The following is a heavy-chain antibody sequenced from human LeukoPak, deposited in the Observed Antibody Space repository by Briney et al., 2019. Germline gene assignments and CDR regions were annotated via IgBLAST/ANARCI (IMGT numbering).Heavy chain of an antibody. Sequence: GGSLRLSCAASGFTFSNYAMTWVRQAPGKGLEWVSVISDSGGGSNYADSVKGRFTISRDNSKNTLYLQMDSLRVEDTAVYYCAKGVVGGRRDFYSYFDYWGQGILVIVSS. CDR1: GFTFSNYA. CDR2: ISDSGGGS. J-gene: IGHJ4*02. V-gene: IGHV3-23*01. D-gene: IGHD3/OR15-3a*01. CDR3: AKGVVGGRRDFYSYFDY.